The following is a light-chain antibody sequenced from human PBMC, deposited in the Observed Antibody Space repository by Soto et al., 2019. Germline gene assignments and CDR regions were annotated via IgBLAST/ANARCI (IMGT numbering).Light chain of an antibody. CDR3: QQRGNRPYT. Sequence: EIVLTQSPATLSLSPGERATLSCRASQSVSSYLAWYQQKPGQAPRLLIYDASNRATGIPARFSCSGSGTDFTLTISSLESEDFAVYYCQQRGNRPYTFGQGTKLEIK. CDR1: QSVSSY. V-gene: IGKV3-11*01. J-gene: IGKJ2*01. CDR2: DAS.